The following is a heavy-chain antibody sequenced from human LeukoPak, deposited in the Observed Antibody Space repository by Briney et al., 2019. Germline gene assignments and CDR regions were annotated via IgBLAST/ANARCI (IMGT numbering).Heavy chain of an antibody. V-gene: IGHV1-2*02. CDR2: INPNSGGT. J-gene: IGHJ4*02. Sequence: ASVKVSCKASGYTFTDYYMHWVRQAPGQGLEWMGWINPNSGGTNYAQKFYARVTMTRDTSISTAYMELSRLRSDDTAVFYCARSPDILTGENFDYWGQGTLVTVSS. CDR1: GYTFTDYY. D-gene: IGHD3-9*01. CDR3: ARSPDILTGENFDY.